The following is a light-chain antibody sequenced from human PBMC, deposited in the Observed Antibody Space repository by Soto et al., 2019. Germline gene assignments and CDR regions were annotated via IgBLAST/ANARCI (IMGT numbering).Light chain of an antibody. CDR1: SSDIGAYKY. CDR2: EVS. J-gene: IGLJ2*01. V-gene: IGLV2-14*01. Sequence: QSVLTQPASVSGSPGQSVTISCTGTSSDIGAYKYVSWYQHHPGKSPRLMIYEVSNRPSGVSNRFSASKSGNTASLTISGPQAEDGAGYYCCSYWSTSPLVFGGGTKLTVL. CDR3: CSYWSTSPLV.